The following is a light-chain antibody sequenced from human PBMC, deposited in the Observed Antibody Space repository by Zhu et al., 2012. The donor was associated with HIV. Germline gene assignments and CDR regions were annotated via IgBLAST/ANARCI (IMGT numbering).Light chain of an antibody. CDR3: QHYVPSPMYT. CDR2: GAS. Sequence: IMLTQSPGTLSLSPGERATLSCRASQNVNTKYLAWYQQKPGQAPRLLIYGASRRVTGIPDRFSGSGSGTDFTLTISRLEPEDFAVYYCQHYVPSPMYTFGQGTKLEIK. CDR1: QNVNTKY. J-gene: IGKJ2*01. V-gene: IGKV3-20*01.